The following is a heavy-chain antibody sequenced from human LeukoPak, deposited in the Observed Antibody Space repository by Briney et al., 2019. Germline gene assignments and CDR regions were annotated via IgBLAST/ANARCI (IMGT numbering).Heavy chain of an antibody. D-gene: IGHD6-6*01. CDR1: GGSISSSSYY. V-gene: IGHV4-39*07. Sequence: SETLSLTCTVSGGSISSSSYYWGWIRQPPGKGLGWIGSIYYSGSTYYNPSLKSRVTMSVDTSKNQFSLKLSSVTAADTAVYYCARDEYSSSSFDYWGQGTLVTVSS. CDR2: IYYSGST. J-gene: IGHJ4*02. CDR3: ARDEYSSSSFDY.